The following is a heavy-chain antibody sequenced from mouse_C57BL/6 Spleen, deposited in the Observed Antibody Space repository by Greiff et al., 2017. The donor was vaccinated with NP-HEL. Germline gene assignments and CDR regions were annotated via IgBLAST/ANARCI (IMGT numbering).Heavy chain of an antibody. Sequence: QVQLQQPGAELVMPGASVKLSCKASGYTFTSYWMHWVKQRPGQGLEWIGEIDPSDSYPNYNQKFKGKSTLTVDKSSSTAYMQLSSLTSEDSAVYYCALYLQRGYFDYWGQGTTLTVSS. CDR3: ALYLQRGYFDY. CDR1: GYTFTSYW. J-gene: IGHJ2*01. D-gene: IGHD5-5*01. CDR2: IDPSDSYP. V-gene: IGHV1-69*01.